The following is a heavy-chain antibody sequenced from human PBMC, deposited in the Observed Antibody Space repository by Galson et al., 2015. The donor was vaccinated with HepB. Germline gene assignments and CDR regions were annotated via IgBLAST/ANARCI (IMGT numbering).Heavy chain of an antibody. CDR2: IIPIFGTA. D-gene: IGHD3-16*02. Sequence: SVKVSCKASGGTFSSYAISWVRQAPGQGLEWMGGIIPIFGTANYAQKFQGRVTITADESTSTAYMELSSLRSEDTAVYYCARGGEAYYDYVWGSYRWSVKWFDPWGQGTLVTVSS. J-gene: IGHJ5*02. CDR1: GGTFSSYA. V-gene: IGHV1-69*13. CDR3: ARGGEAYYDYVWGSYRWSVKWFDP.